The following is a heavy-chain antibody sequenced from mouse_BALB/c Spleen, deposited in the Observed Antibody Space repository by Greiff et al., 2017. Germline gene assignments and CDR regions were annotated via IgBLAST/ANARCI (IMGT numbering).Heavy chain of an antibody. CDR3: ARSGLRGFAY. V-gene: IGHV1-4*02. J-gene: IGHJ3*01. D-gene: IGHD1-1*01. CDR1: GYTFTSYT. CDR2: INPSSGYT. Sequence: VQLQQSAAELARPGASVKMSCKASGYTFTSYTMHWVKQRPGQGLEWIGYINPSSGYTEYNQKFKDKTTLTADKSSSTAYMQLSSLTSEDSAVYYCARSGLRGFAYWGQGTLVTVSA.